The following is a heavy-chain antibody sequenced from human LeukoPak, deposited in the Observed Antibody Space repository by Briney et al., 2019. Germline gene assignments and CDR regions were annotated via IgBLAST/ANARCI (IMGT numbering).Heavy chain of an antibody. CDR2: ILGSGGST. V-gene: IGHV3-23*01. Sequence: GGSLRLSCAASGFTFSNYAMSWVRQAPGKGLEWVPAILGSGGSTYYADSVKGRFTVSRDNSKSTLYLQMNSLRAEDTALYYCAKWGDYDVLTGYYVPDYWGQGTLVSVSS. CDR1: GFTFSNYA. D-gene: IGHD3-9*01. J-gene: IGHJ4*02. CDR3: AKWGDYDVLTGYYVPDY.